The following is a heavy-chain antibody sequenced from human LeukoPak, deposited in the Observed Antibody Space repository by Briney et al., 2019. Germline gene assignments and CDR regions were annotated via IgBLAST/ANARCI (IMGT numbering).Heavy chain of an antibody. CDR2: ISINRGST. J-gene: IGHJ5*02. CDR1: GYTSTNYG. V-gene: IGHV1-18*01. CDR3: ARDVGITVADSFDP. Sequence: GASVKVSCKASGYTSTNYGISWVRQAPGQGLEWMGWISINRGSTNYAQKFQGRVSMTTDTSTSTAYMELRGLRSDDTAMYYCARDVGITVADSFDPWGQGTLVTVSS. D-gene: IGHD6-19*01.